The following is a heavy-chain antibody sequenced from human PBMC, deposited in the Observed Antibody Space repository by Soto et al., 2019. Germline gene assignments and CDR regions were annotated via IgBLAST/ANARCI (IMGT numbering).Heavy chain of an antibody. Sequence: EVQLVGSGGGLIQPGGSLRLSCAASDFTVSASYMSWVRQAPGKGLEWVSVLYSGGSTYYADSVKGRFTISRDNSKNTLYLQMNSLRAEDTAVYYCARDRGYYYASGSFDFRGQGTLVTVSS. CDR1: DFTVSASY. CDR2: LYSGGST. V-gene: IGHV3-53*01. CDR3: ARDRGYYYASGSFDF. J-gene: IGHJ4*02. D-gene: IGHD3-10*01.